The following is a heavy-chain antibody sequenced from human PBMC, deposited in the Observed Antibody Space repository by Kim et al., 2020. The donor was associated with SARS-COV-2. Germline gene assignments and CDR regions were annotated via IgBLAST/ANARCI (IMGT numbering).Heavy chain of an antibody. Sequence: NYNPSLKGRVTISVDKSKNQFSLKLSSVTAADTAVYYCARYSSGWSALDYWGQGTLVTVSS. CDR3: ARYSSGWSALDY. D-gene: IGHD6-19*01. V-gene: IGHV4-4*02. J-gene: IGHJ4*02.